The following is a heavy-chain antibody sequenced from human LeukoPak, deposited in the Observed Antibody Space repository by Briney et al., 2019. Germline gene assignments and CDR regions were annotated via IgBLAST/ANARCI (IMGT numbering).Heavy chain of an antibody. J-gene: IGHJ4*02. CDR3: ARANWAYYDFWSGPTVDY. CDR2: INPNSGGT. Sequence: ASVKVSCKASGYTFTGYYMHWVRQAPGPGLEWMGWINPNSGGTNYAQKFQGRVTMTRDTSISTAYMELSRLRSDDTAVYYCARANWAYYDFWSGPTVDYWGQGTLVTVFS. V-gene: IGHV1-2*02. CDR1: GYTFTGYY. D-gene: IGHD3-3*01.